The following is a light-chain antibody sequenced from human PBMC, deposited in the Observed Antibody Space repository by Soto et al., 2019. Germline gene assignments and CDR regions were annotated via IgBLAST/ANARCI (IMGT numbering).Light chain of an antibody. J-gene: IGKJ1*01. Sequence: EIVMTQSPATLSVSPGERATLSCRASQSVSSNLAWYQQKPGQAPRLLIYGASTRATGIPARFSGSGSGTEFTLTISSLQSQEFAVYYCQQYNNWWTFGQGPKVEIK. CDR3: QQYNNWWT. CDR1: QSVSSN. CDR2: GAS. V-gene: IGKV3-15*01.